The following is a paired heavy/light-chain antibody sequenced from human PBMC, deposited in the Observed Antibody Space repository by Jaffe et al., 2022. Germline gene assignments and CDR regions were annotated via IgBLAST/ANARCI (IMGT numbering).Heavy chain of an antibody. V-gene: IGHV3-66*02. CDR1: GFTVSSNY. Sequence: EVQLVESGGGLVQPGGSLRLSCAASGFTVSSNYMTWVRQAPGKGLEWVSVIYSGGTIYYSDSVKGRFTISRDNSKNTVYLQMNSLKTDDTAVYYCARDRLSYSGYDGIYDYWGQGTLVTVSS. CDR2: IYSGGTI. J-gene: IGHJ4*02. D-gene: IGHD5-12*01. CDR3: ARDRLSYSGYDGIYDY.
Light chain of an antibody. CDR2: WAS. V-gene: IGKV4-1*01. CDR1: QSVLYSSNKKNY. J-gene: IGKJ2*01. CDR3: QQYYSTPYT. Sequence: DIVMTQSPDSLAVSLGERATINCKSGQSVLYSSNKKNYLAWYQQKPGQSPKLLIYWASTRESGVPDRFSGSGSGTDFTLTISSLQAEDVAVYYCQQYYSTPYTFGQGTKLEIK.